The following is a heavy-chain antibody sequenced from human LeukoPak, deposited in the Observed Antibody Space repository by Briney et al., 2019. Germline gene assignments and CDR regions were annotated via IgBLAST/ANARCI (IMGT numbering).Heavy chain of an antibody. V-gene: IGHV4-38-2*02. J-gene: IGHJ3*02. Sequence: SETLPLTCTVSGYSISSGYYWGWVRQAPGKGLEWVGSIYHSGSTNYNPSLKSRVTISVDTSKNQFSLKLSSVTAADTAVYYCARDPCFRECGFDIWGQGTMVTVSS. D-gene: IGHD6-25*01. CDR3: ARDPCFRECGFDI. CDR1: GYSISSGYY. CDR2: IYHSGST.